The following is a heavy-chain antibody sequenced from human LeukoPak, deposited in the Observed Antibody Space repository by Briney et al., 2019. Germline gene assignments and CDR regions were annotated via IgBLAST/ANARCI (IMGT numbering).Heavy chain of an antibody. J-gene: IGHJ3*02. CDR1: GGSISSGGYS. Sequence: KPSQTLSLTCAVSGGSISSGGYSWSWIRQPPGKGLEWIGYIYHSGSTYYNPSLKSRVTISVDRSKNQFSLKLSSVTAADTAVYYCARERSRDWGAFDIWGQGTMVPVSS. CDR2: IYHSGST. V-gene: IGHV4-30-2*01. D-gene: IGHD7-27*01. CDR3: ARERSRDWGAFDI.